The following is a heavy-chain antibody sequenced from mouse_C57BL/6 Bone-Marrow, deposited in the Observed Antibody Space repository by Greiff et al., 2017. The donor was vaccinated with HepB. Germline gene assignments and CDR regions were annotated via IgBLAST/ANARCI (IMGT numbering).Heavy chain of an antibody. CDR2: IRSKSSNYAT. J-gene: IGHJ1*03. CDR3: VRRAGTASNWYFDV. Sequence: EVQLQESGGGLVQPKGSLKLSCAASGFTFNTYAMPWVRQAPGKGLEWVARIRSKSSNYATYYADSVKDRFTISRDDSQSMLYLQMNNLKTEDTAMYYCVRRAGTASNWYFDVWGTGTTVTVSS. CDR1: GFTFNTYA. D-gene: IGHD3-3*01. V-gene: IGHV10-3*01.